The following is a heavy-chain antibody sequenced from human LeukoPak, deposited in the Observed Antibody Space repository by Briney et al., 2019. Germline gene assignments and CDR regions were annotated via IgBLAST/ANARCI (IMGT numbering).Heavy chain of an antibody. V-gene: IGHV3-30*19. CDR1: GFTFSNYG. J-gene: IGHJ3*02. Sequence: HPGGSLRLSCAASGFTFSNYGMHWVRQAPGKGLEWVTLISYDGSNKYYTDSVRGRFSISRDNSKTAVYLQMNRLRVDDTAVYYCATSRAYASEIWGQGTLLTVSS. D-gene: IGHD3-10*01. CDR2: ISYDGSNK. CDR3: ATSRAYASEI.